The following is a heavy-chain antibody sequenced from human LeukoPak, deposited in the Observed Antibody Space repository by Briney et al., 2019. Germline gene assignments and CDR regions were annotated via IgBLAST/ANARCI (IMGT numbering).Heavy chain of an antibody. CDR1: GFTFSSYV. Sequence: PGGSLRLSCAASGFTFSSYVMHWVRQAPGKGLEWVAVISYDGSNKYYADSVKGRFTISRDNSKNTLYLQMNSLRAEDTAVYYCARDSPYWYHPPAFDIWGQGTMVTVSS. V-gene: IGHV3-30*04. CDR2: ISYDGSNK. J-gene: IGHJ3*02. CDR3: ARDSPYWYHPPAFDI. D-gene: IGHD2-2*01.